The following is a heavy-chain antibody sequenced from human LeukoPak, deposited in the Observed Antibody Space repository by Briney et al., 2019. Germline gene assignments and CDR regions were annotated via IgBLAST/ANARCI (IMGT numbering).Heavy chain of an antibody. CDR1: GFTFDDYA. CDR2: ISWNSGSI. D-gene: IGHD4-17*01. V-gene: IGHV3-9*01. Sequence: GRSLRLSCAASGFTFDDYAMHWVRQAPGKGLEWVSGISWNSGSIGYADSVKGRFTISRDNAKNSLYLQMNSLRAEDTAVYYCARSDDYGDEYYFDYWGQGTLVTVSS. J-gene: IGHJ4*02. CDR3: ARSDDYGDEYYFDY.